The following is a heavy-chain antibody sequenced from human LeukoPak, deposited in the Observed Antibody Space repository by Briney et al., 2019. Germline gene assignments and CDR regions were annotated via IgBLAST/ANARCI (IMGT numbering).Heavy chain of an antibody. CDR2: ISSSSTYI. J-gene: IGHJ4*02. CDR3: ARENHGSFDY. Sequence: GGSLRLSCAASGFSFSTYYVNWVRQAPGKGLEWVSCISSSSTYIYYADSVRGRFAISRDNAKNSLYLQMNSLRAEDTAVYYCARENHGSFDYWGQGIVVTVSS. CDR1: GFSFSTYY. D-gene: IGHD1-14*01. V-gene: IGHV3-21*01.